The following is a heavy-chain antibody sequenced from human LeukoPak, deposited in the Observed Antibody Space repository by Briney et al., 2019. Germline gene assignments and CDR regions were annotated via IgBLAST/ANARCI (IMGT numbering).Heavy chain of an antibody. CDR2: ISGSGGST. Sequence: GGSLRLSCAASGFTYSSYAMSWVRQAPGKGLEWVSAISGSGGSTYYADSEKGRFTISRDNSKNTLYLQMNSLRAEDTAVYYCAKDITAKNGYEFDYWGQGTLVTVSS. J-gene: IGHJ4*02. V-gene: IGHV3-23*01. CDR1: GFTYSSYA. D-gene: IGHD5-18*01. CDR3: AKDITAKNGYEFDY.